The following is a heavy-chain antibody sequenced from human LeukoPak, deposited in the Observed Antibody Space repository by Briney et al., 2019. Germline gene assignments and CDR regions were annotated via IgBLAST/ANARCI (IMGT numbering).Heavy chain of an antibody. CDR3: ARDRTYCSSTSCYDAFDI. CDR1: GGSISSGSYY. D-gene: IGHD2-2*01. J-gene: IGHJ3*02. Sequence: SQTLSLTCTVSGGSISSGSYYWSWIRQPAGKGLEWIGRIYTSGSTNYNPSLKSRVTISVDTSDNQFSLKLSSVTAADTAVYYCARDRTYCSSTSCYDAFDIWGQGTMVTVSS. CDR2: IYTSGST. V-gene: IGHV4-61*02.